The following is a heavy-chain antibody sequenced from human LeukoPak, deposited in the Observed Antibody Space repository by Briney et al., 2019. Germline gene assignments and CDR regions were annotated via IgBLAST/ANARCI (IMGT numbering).Heavy chain of an antibody. D-gene: IGHD6-13*01. CDR3: ARVSIAAAGTFCYFDY. Sequence: PGESLRISCAASGFSFSSYWMSWVRQAPGKGLEWVANIKQDGSEKYYVGSVKGRFTISRDNAKNSLYLQMNSLRAEDTAVYYCARVSIAAAGTFCYFDYWGQGTLVTVSS. V-gene: IGHV3-7*04. CDR2: IKQDGSEK. J-gene: IGHJ4*02. CDR1: GFSFSSYW.